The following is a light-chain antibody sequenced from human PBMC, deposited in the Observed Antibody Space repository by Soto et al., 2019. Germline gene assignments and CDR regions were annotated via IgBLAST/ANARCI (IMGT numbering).Light chain of an antibody. CDR2: AAS. J-gene: IGKJ4*01. Sequence: DIQMTQSPSSLSASVGDRVTTTCRASQSITTYLNWYRQKPGKAPKFLIYAASSLQSGVPSRFSGSGSETEFTLSISSLQPEDFATYFCQQIYSAPLTFGGGTKVDIK. V-gene: IGKV1-39*01. CDR1: QSITTY. CDR3: QQIYSAPLT.